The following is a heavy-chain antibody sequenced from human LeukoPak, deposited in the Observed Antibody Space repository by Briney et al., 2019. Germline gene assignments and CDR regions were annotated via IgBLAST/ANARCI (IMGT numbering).Heavy chain of an antibody. V-gene: IGHV4-59*01. D-gene: IGHD3-3*01. CDR1: GVSFSDYY. CDR2: IYRSGST. Sequence: SETLSLTCAVSGVSFSDYYWAWLRQPPGKGLEWLGYIYRSGSTNYNPSLKSRVNMSIDTSKKHYSLRLSSVTAADTAVYFCARGTITIFGVVTDDVFDIWGQGTMVTVSS. CDR3: ARGTITIFGVVTDDVFDI. J-gene: IGHJ3*02.